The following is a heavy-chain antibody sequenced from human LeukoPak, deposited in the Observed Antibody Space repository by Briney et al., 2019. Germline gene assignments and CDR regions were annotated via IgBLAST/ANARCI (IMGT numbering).Heavy chain of an antibody. Sequence: SETLSLTCAVCGGSFSGYYWSWIRQPPGKGLEWIGEINHSGSTNYNPSLKSRVTISVDTSKNQFSLKLSSVTAADTAVYYCARVAGSGSSRTYPFDYWGQGTLVTVSS. CDR1: GGSFSGYY. V-gene: IGHV4-34*01. J-gene: IGHJ4*02. D-gene: IGHD3-10*01. CDR3: ARVAGSGSSRTYPFDY. CDR2: INHSGST.